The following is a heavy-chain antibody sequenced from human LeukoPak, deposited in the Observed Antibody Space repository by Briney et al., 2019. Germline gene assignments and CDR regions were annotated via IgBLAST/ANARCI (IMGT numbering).Heavy chain of an antibody. CDR1: GGSISSGGYY. CDR3: ARGSYGREFDY. D-gene: IGHD5-18*01. J-gene: IGHJ4*02. CDR2: IYYSGST. V-gene: IGHV4-31*03. Sequence: SETLSLTCTVSGGSISSGGYYWSWIRQHPGKGLEWIGYIYYSGSTYYNPSLKSRVTISVDTSKNQFSLKLSSVTAADTAVYYCARGSYGREFDYWGQGTLVTVSS.